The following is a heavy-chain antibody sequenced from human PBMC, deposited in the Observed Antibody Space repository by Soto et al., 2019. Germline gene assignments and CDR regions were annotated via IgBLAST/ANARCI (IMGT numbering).Heavy chain of an antibody. V-gene: IGHV4-30-4*01. J-gene: IGHJ3*02. CDR3: ARLLAYCGGDCALHAFDI. CDR1: GGSINSGDYY. D-gene: IGHD2-21*02. Sequence: SETLSLTCTVSGGSINSGDYYWSWIRQPPGKGLECIGYIYYSGITYYNPSLKSRVTISVDTSKNHCSLKLRSVAAADTAVYYWARLLAYCGGDCALHAFDIWGRGTMVTVSS. CDR2: IYYSGIT.